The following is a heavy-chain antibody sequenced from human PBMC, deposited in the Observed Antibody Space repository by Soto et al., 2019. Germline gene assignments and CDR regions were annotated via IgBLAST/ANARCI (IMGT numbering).Heavy chain of an antibody. V-gene: IGHV3-13*01. CDR1: GFTFSSYD. Sequence: EVQLVESGGGLVQPGGSLTLSCAASGFTFSSYDMHWVRHATGNGLELVSAIGTAGDTSYPRSVNGRFTISRENAKNSLYLQMNSLRDGDTAVYYCARGGPPQEESYYYYMDVWGKGTTVTVCS. J-gene: IGHJ6*03. CDR2: IGTAGDT. CDR3: ARGGPPQEESYYYYMDV.